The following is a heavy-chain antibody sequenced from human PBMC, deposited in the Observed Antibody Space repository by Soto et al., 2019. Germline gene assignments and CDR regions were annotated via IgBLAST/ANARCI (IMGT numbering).Heavy chain of an antibody. CDR2: INPNSGGT. D-gene: IGHD3-10*01. J-gene: IGHJ6*02. CDR3: ARDQGITMVRGVPSYYYGMDV. CDR1: GYTFTGYY. V-gene: IGHV1-2*04. Sequence: ASVKVSCKASGYTFTGYYMYWVRQAPGQGLEWMGWINPNSGGTNYAQKFQGWVTMTRDTSISTAYMELSRLRSDDTAVYYCARDQGITMVRGVPSYYYGMDVWGQGTTVTVSS.